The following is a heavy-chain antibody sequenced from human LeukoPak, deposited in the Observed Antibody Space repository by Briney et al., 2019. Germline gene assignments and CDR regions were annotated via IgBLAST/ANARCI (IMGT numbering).Heavy chain of an antibody. CDR2: IYYSGST. D-gene: IGHD1-26*01. CDR3: AGAPWRENFDY. V-gene: IGHV4-59*01. CDR1: GGSISSYY. J-gene: IGHJ4*02. Sequence: SETLSLTCTVSGGSISSYYWSWIRQPPGKGLEWIGYIYYSGSTNYNPSLKSRVTISVDTSKNQFSLKLSSVTAADTAVYYCAGAPWRENFDYWGQGTLVTVSS.